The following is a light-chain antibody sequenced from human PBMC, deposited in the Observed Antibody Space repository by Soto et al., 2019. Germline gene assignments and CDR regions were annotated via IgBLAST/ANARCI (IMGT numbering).Light chain of an antibody. CDR1: QSVSNN. V-gene: IGKV3-15*01. J-gene: IGKJ1*01. CDR3: QQYNNWPWT. Sequence: EIVMTQSPATLSVSPGQRATLSCRASQSVSNNLAWYQHKPGQAPRLLIYGASTRATGIPARFSGSGSGTEFTRTISSLQSEDFAVYYCQQYNNWPWTFGQGTKVEIK. CDR2: GAS.